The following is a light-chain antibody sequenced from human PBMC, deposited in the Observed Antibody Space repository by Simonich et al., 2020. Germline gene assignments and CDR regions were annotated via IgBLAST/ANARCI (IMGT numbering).Light chain of an antibody. V-gene: IGLV2-23*01. Sequence: QSALPPPASVSGSPGQSITISCTGTSSDVGSYNLVSWYQQHPSKAPKLMIYEGIKLPSGVTNTFSGSKSGNTASLTISGLQAEDEADYYCCSYAGSSTVVFGGGTKLTVL. CDR1: SSDVGSYNL. J-gene: IGLJ2*01. CDR2: EGI. CDR3: CSYAGSSTVV.